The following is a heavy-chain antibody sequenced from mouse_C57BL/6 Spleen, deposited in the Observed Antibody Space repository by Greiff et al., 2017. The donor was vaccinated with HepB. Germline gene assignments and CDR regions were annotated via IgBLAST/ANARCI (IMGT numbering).Heavy chain of an antibody. Sequence: VQLQQSGGGLVKPGGSLKLSCAASGFTFSDYGMHWVRQAPEKGLEWVAYISSGSSTIYYADTVKGRFTISRDNAKNTLFLQMTSLRSEDTAMYYCARPHNYYGRAMDYWGQGTSVTVSS. J-gene: IGHJ4*01. D-gene: IGHD1-1*01. CDR3: ARPHNYYGRAMDY. V-gene: IGHV5-17*01. CDR2: ISSGSSTI. CDR1: GFTFSDYG.